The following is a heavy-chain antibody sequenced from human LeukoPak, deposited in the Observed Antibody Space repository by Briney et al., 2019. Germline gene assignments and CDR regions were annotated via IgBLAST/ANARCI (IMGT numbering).Heavy chain of an antibody. CDR3: ARDGFCSSSSCYPLNWFDP. CDR2: IWHDGSNK. V-gene: IGHV3-33*01. CDR1: GFTFSNYG. Sequence: GRSLRLSCAASGFTFSNYGMHWVRQAPGKGLEWVAVIWHDGSNKYYADSVKGRFTISRDNAKNKLYLQMNGLRAEDTAVYYCARDGFCSSSSCYPLNWFDPWGQGTLVTVSS. J-gene: IGHJ5*02. D-gene: IGHD2-2*03.